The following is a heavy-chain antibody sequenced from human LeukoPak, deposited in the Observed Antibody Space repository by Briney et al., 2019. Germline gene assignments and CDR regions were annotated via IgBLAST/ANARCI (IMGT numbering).Heavy chain of an antibody. CDR1: GYTLTELS. CDR3: ATISSSWYLAGGMDV. V-gene: IGHV1-24*01. D-gene: IGHD6-13*01. J-gene: IGHJ6*04. CDR2: FDPEDGET. Sequence: ASVKVSCKVSGYTLTELSMHWVRQAPGKGHEWMGGFDPEDGETIYAQKFQGRVTMTEDTSTDTAYMELSSLRSEDTAVYYCATISSSWYLAGGMDVWGKGTTVTVSS.